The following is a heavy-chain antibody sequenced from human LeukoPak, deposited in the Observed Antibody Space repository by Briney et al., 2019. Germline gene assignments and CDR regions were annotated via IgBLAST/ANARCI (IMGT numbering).Heavy chain of an antibody. CDR2: TGRTI. Sequence: PGGSLRLSCAVSGSTFSAYTMAWVRQAPGKGLEWVSITGRTILYADSVRGRFIISRDSSKNTLYLQLNSLRVDDTAVYYCAKWALIDASAFDIWGQGTMVTVSS. V-gene: IGHV3-23*01. D-gene: IGHD2-15*01. CDR3: AKWALIDASAFDI. J-gene: IGHJ3*02. CDR1: GSTFSAYT.